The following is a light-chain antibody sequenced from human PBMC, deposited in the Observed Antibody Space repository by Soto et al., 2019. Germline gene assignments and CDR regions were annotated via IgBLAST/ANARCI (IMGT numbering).Light chain of an antibody. CDR2: GAS. J-gene: IGKJ3*01. CDR3: QQYNNWPRGFT. Sequence: EIVMTQSPATLSVSPGERATLSCRASQSVSSNLAWYQQKPGQAPRLLIYGASTRATGIPARFSGSGSGTDFTLTISSLQSEYFAVYYCQQYNNWPRGFTFGPGTKVDIK. V-gene: IGKV3-15*01. CDR1: QSVSSN.